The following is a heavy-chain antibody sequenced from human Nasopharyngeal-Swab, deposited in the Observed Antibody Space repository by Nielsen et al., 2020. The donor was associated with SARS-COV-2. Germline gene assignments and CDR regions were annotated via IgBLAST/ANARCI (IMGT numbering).Heavy chain of an antibody. Sequence: GESLKISCAASGFTFSDYYMSWIRQAPGKGPEWVSYISSSSSYTNYADSVKGRFTISRDNAKNSLHLQMNSLRAEDTAVYYCASGGGNDFWSGYFTTWGQGTLVTVSS. D-gene: IGHD3-3*01. J-gene: IGHJ5*02. CDR2: ISSSSSYT. CDR3: ASGGGNDFWSGYFTT. V-gene: IGHV3-11*06. CDR1: GFTFSDYY.